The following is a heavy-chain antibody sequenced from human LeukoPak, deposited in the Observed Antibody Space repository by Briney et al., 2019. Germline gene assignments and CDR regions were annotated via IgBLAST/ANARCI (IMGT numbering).Heavy chain of an antibody. D-gene: IGHD3-10*01. V-gene: IGHV4-34*01. CDR1: GGSFSGYY. CDR3: ARGPASGSYFAWFDP. J-gene: IGHJ5*02. Sequence: NPSETLSLTCAVYGGSFSGYYWSWIRQPAGKGLEWIGEINQSGSTKYNPSLESRVTISVDTSKNQFSLKLTSMTAADTAVYYCARGPASGSYFAWFDPWGQGALVSVSS. CDR2: INQSGST.